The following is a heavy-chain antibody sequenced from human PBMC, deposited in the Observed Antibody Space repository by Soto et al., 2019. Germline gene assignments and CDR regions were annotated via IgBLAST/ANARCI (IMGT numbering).Heavy chain of an antibody. J-gene: IGHJ4*02. CDR2: IYSGGST. CDR3: ARGRDGYNYVMDY. CDR1: GFTVSSNY. V-gene: IGHV3-53*01. Sequence: GESLKISCAASGFTVSSNYMSWVRQAPGKGLEWVSVIYSGGSTYYADSVKGRFTISKDNSKNTLYLQMNSLRAEDTAVDYCARGRDGYNYVMDYWGQGTLVTVSS. D-gene: IGHD5-12*01.